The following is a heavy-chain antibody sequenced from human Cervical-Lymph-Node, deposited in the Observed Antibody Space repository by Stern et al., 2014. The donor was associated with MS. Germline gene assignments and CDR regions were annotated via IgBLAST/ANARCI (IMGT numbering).Heavy chain of an antibody. CDR1: GTSISSHY. V-gene: IGHV4-59*11. J-gene: IGHJ4*02. CDR2: IYYSGST. D-gene: IGHD4/OR15-4a*01. CDR3: ASADVDYGRHFAY. Sequence: QMQLVQSGPGLVKPSETLAVTCTVSGTSISSHYWNWIRQPPGKGLEWIGQIYYSGSTSSNPSLKSRVTLSLDTSKKQFSLNLISVTAADTAVYYCASADVDYGRHFAYWGQGNLVIVSS.